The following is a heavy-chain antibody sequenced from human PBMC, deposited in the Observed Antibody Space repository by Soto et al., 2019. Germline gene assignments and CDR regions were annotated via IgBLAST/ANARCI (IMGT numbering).Heavy chain of an antibody. J-gene: IGHJ6*02. CDR1: GLTFSNAW. CDR2: IKSKTDGGTT. V-gene: IGHV3-15*07. CDR3: TTPEVGDYCYGMDV. Sequence: EVHLVESGGGLVKPGGSLRLSCAASGLTFSNAWMNWVRQAPGKGLEWVGRIKSKTDGGTTDYAAPVKGRFTISREDSEKTLYLQMNSPKTEDIAVYYCTTPEVGDYCYGMDVWGLGTTVPVSS.